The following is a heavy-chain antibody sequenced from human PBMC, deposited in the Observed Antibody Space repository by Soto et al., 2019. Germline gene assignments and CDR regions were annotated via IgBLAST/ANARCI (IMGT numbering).Heavy chain of an antibody. V-gene: IGHV4-30-4*01. J-gene: IGHJ4*02. CDR2: IYYSGNT. CDR1: GGSTSSDNY. D-gene: IGHD3-16*01. Sequence: QVQLQESGPGMVKPSQTLSLTCTVSGGSTSSDNYWSWIRQPPGKGLEWIGHIYYSGNTDYNPSLKSRLAISIDTSKNQFSLNLGSVTAADSAVYFCAREGGESSDGLYYFYSWGQGSLVTVAS. CDR3: AREGGESSDGLYYFYS.